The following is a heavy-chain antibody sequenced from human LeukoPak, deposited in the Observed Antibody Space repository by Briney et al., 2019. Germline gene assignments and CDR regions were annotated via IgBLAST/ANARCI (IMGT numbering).Heavy chain of an antibody. D-gene: IGHD3-10*01. V-gene: IGHV1-69*13. CDR2: IIPIFGTA. J-gene: IGHJ4*02. CDR3: ARDYGSGSYYYKFGY. Sequence: GASVKVSCKASGGTFSSYAISWVRQAPGQGLEWMGGIIPIFGTANYAQRFQGRVTITADESTSTAYMELSSLRSEDTAVYYCARDYGSGSYYYKFGYWGQGTLVTVSS. CDR1: GGTFSSYA.